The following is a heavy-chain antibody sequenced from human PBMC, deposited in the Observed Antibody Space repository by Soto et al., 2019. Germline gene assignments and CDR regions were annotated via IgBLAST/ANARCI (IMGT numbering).Heavy chain of an antibody. Sequence: QVQLQESGPGLVKPSQTLSLTCTVSGGSLSSGAYYWNWIRQHPGKGLEWIGYLYYSGSTYYNPSLKRRVTLSGDTSKNPFSLKLSAVTAADTGVYYCATLKKGEYYYTDVWGKGTTVTVSS. V-gene: IGHV4-31*03. CDR3: ATLKKGEYYYTDV. D-gene: IGHD1-26*01. CDR2: LYYSGST. J-gene: IGHJ6*03. CDR1: GGSLSSGAYY.